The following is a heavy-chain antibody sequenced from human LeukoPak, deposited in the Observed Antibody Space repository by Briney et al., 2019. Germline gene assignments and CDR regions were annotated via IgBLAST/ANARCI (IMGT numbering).Heavy chain of an antibody. CDR1: GGSINSYY. Sequence: SETLSLTCAVSGGSINSYYWNWIRQPPGKGLQWIGYIYYSGTTNYNPSLKTRVTISVDTSKNQFSLKLNSVTAADTAVYYCARESTAGWFDPWGQGTLVTVSS. CDR2: IYYSGTT. V-gene: IGHV4-59*01. CDR3: ARESTAGWFDP. J-gene: IGHJ5*02.